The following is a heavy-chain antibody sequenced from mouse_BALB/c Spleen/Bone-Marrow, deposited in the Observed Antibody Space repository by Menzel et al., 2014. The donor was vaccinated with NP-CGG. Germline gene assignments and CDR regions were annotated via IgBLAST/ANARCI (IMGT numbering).Heavy chain of an antibody. D-gene: IGHD2-10*02. CDR1: GFNIKDTH. V-gene: IGHV14-3*02. J-gene: IGHJ3*01. Sequence: EVQLQQSGAELVKPGASVKLSCTASGFNIKDTHMHWVKQRPEQGLEWIGRIDPANGNTKYDPKFQGKATITADTSSNTAYLQLSSLTSEDTAVYYCARSGGYGNCLAWFAYWGQGTLVTVSA. CDR3: ARSGGYGNCLAWFAY. CDR2: IDPANGNT.